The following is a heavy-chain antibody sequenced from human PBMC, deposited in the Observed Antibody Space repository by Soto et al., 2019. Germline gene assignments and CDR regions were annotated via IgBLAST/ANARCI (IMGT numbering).Heavy chain of an antibody. V-gene: IGHV4-59*01. CDR2: IYYSGST. D-gene: IGHD6-19*01. Sequence: SETLSLTCTVSGGSISSYYWSWIRQPAGKGLEWIGNIYYSGSTNYNPSLKSRVTISVDTSKNQFSLKLSSVTAADTAVYYCARFSGREQWVVEYYFDYWGQRTLVTVS. CDR3: ARFSGREQWVVEYYFDY. CDR1: GGSISSYY. J-gene: IGHJ4*02.